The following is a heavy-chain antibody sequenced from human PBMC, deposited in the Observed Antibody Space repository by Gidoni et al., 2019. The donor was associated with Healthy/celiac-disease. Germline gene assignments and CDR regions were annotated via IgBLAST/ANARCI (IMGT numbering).Heavy chain of an antibody. D-gene: IGHD5-12*01. CDR1: GLPFSTYG. V-gene: IGHV3-30*18. J-gene: IGHJ4*02. Sequence: QVQLVQSGGGVVQPGRSLSLSCPASGLPFSTYGMHWVRQAPGKGLGWVAVISYDGSNKYYADSVKGRFTISRDNSKNTLYLQMNSLRAEDTAVYYCAKVYVSGYDGVVDYWGQGTLVTVSS. CDR2: ISYDGSNK. CDR3: AKVYVSGYDGVVDY.